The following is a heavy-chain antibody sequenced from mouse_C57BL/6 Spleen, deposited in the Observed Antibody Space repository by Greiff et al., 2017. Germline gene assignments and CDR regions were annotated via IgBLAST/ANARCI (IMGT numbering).Heavy chain of an antibody. Sequence: QVQLQQSGPELVKPGASVKISCKASGYAFSSSWMNWVKQRPGKGLEWIGRIYPGDGDTNYNGKFKGKATLTADKSSSTASLQLSSLTSEDSAVYFCARGVYDGSFVYWGQGTTLTFSS. D-gene: IGHD2-3*01. CDR3: ARGVYDGSFVY. J-gene: IGHJ2*01. CDR1: GYAFSSSW. V-gene: IGHV1-82*01. CDR2: IYPGDGDT.